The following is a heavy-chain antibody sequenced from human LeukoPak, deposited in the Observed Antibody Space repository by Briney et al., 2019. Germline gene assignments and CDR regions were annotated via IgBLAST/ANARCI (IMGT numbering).Heavy chain of an antibody. Sequence: SETLSLTCTVSGGSISGYYWSWIRQPAGKGLEWIGRIYTSGSTDYNPSLKSRVTMSVDTSKNQFSLKLTSVTAADTAVYYCARDRISRSYFDYWGQGTLVTVSS. D-gene: IGHD2-15*01. V-gene: IGHV4-4*07. CDR3: ARDRISRSYFDY. CDR2: IYTSGST. J-gene: IGHJ4*02. CDR1: GGSISGYY.